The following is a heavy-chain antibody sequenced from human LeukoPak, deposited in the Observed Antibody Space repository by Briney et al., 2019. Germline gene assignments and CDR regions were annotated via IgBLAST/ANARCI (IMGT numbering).Heavy chain of an antibody. CDR3: AKEELLWFGELLHYFDY. V-gene: IGHV3-23*01. D-gene: IGHD3-10*01. CDR2: ISGSGGST. Sequence: SGGSLRLSCAASGFTFSIYAMSWVRQAPGKGLEWVSAISGSGGSTYYADSAKGRFTISRDNSKNTLYLQMNSLRAEDTAVYYCAKEELLWFGELLHYFDYWGQGTLVTVSS. J-gene: IGHJ4*02. CDR1: GFTFSIYA.